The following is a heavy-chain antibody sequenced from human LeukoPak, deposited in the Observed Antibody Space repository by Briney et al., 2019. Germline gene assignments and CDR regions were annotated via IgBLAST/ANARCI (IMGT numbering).Heavy chain of an antibody. J-gene: IGHJ3*02. Sequence: PGGSLRLSCAASGFTFDDYGMSWVRQAPGQGLEWVSGINWNGGSTGYADSVKGRFTISRDNTKNSLYLQRNSPIAEDTSFYYCARLGVGATRDAFDIWGEGTMVTVSS. V-gene: IGHV3-20*04. CDR1: GFTFDDYG. CDR3: ARLGVGATRDAFDI. D-gene: IGHD1-26*01. CDR2: INWNGGST.